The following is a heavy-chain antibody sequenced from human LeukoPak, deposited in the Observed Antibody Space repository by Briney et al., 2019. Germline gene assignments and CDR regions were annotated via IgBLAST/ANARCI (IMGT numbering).Heavy chain of an antibody. J-gene: IGHJ4*02. D-gene: IGHD5-12*01. V-gene: IGHV3-48*03. CDR1: GFRFSSQE. CDR3: GRGSYTGFDLYFDS. Sequence: AGSLRLSCSASGFRFSSQEMAWVRQPPGKGLEWVSYMSKDGRTIYYAASVKGRFTISRDNTRNSPILQLNSLLAHDTGSYYCGRGSYTGFDLYFDSWGQGTLVTISS. CDR2: MSKDGRTI.